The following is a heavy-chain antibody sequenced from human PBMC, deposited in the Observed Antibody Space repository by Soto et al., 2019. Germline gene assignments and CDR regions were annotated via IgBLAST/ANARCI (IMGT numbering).Heavy chain of an antibody. V-gene: IGHV3-74*01. CDR3: ARAPTVGSYYYMDV. J-gene: IGHJ6*03. D-gene: IGHD3-10*01. Sequence: PGGSLRLSCAASGFTFTTYWMHWVRQAPGKGLVWVSRINSDGSSTNYADSVKGRFTVSRDNAKNTLYLQMNSLGAEDTAVYYCARAPTVGSYYYMDVWGKGTTVTVSS. CDR2: INSDGSST. CDR1: GFTFTTYW.